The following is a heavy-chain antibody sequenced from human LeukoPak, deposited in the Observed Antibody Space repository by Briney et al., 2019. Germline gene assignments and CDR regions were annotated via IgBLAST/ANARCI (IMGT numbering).Heavy chain of an antibody. CDR3: ARTYNSSWYTPYYFDY. D-gene: IGHD6-13*01. V-gene: IGHV1-2*02. J-gene: IGHJ4*02. Sequence: ASVKVSCKASGYTFTGYYMHWVRQAPGQGLEWMGWINPNSGGTNYAQKFQGRVTMTRDTSISTAYMELSRLRSDDTAVYYCARTYNSSWYTPYYFDYWGQGTLVTVSS. CDR1: GYTFTGYY. CDR2: INPNSGGT.